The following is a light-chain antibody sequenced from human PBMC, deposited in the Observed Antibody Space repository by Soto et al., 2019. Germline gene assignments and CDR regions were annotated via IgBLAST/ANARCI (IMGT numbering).Light chain of an antibody. V-gene: IGLV2-11*01. CDR1: SSDVGVYNY. CDR3: CSYAGSSLWV. J-gene: IGLJ3*02. Sequence: QSALTQPRSVSGSPGQSVTISCTGTSSDVGVYNYVSWYQQHPVKAPQLVIYDVIKRPSGVPYRFSGSKSGNTASLTISGLQAEDEADYYCCSYAGSSLWVFGGGTKVTVL. CDR2: DVI.